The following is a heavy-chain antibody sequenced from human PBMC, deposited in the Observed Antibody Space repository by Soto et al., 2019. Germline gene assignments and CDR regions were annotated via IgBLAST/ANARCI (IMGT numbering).Heavy chain of an antibody. V-gene: IGHV2-5*02. CDR3: AHSRRQELLPYYFDY. Sequence: QITLKESGPTLVKPTQTLTLTCTFSGFSLSTSGVGVGWIRQPPGKALECLALIYWDDAKRYSPSLQSRLTIPKETLKNPGVPTKTNIDPVDNTTYYCAHSRRQELLPYYFDYWGQGTLVTVSS. D-gene: IGHD1-26*01. CDR2: IYWDDAK. J-gene: IGHJ4*02. CDR1: GFSLSTSGVG.